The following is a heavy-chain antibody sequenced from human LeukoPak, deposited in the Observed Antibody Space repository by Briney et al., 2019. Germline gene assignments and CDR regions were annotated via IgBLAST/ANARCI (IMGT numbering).Heavy chain of an antibody. Sequence: SETLSLTCTVSGGSISNYYWSWIRQPPGKRLEWIGYVSYSGSSSSNPSLESRVTISVDMSRNQFSLTLSSVTASDTAVYYCARLQGRGDNYLDYWGQGTLVTVSS. V-gene: IGHV4-59*08. J-gene: IGHJ4*02. CDR2: VSYSGSS. D-gene: IGHD7-27*01. CDR1: GGSISNYY. CDR3: ARLQGRGDNYLDY.